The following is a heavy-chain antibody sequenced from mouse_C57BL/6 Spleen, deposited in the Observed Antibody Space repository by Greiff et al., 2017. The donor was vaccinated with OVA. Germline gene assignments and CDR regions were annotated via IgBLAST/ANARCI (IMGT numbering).Heavy chain of an antibody. CDR3: VRSAIYYYGSSYAMDY. CDR1: GFSFNTYA. J-gene: IGHJ4*01. CDR2: IRSKSNNYAT. V-gene: IGHV10-1*01. Sequence: EVHLVESGGGLVQPKGSLKLSCAASGFSFNTYAMNWVRQAPGKGLEWVARIRSKSNNYATYYADSVKDRFTISRDDSESMLYLQMNNLKTEDTAMYYCVRSAIYYYGSSYAMDYWGQGTSVTVSS. D-gene: IGHD1-1*01.